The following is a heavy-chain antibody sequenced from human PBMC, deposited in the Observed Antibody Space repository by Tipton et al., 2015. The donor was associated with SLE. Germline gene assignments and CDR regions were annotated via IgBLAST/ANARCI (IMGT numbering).Heavy chain of an antibody. J-gene: IGHJ6*02. D-gene: IGHD2-2*01. Sequence: SLRLSCAASGFTFSSYAMSWVRQAPGKGLEWVSAISGSGGSTYYADSVKGRFTISRDNSKNTLYLQMNSLRAEDTAVYYCAKPLGYCSSTSCHYYYYYGMDVWGQGTTVTVSS. CDR1: GFTFSSYA. CDR3: AKPLGYCSSTSCHYYYYYGMDV. V-gene: IGHV3-23*01. CDR2: ISGSGGST.